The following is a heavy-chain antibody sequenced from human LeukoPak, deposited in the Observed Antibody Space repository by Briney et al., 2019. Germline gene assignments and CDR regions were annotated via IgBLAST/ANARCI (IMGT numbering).Heavy chain of an antibody. Sequence: NPSETLSLTCTVSGGSISSYYWSWLRQPAGKGLEGIGRIYTSGSTNYNPSLKSRVTMSVDTSKNQFSLKLSSVTAADTAVYYCARVRSAARPDGDYFDYWGQGTLVTVSS. CDR2: IYTSGST. CDR1: GGSISSYY. V-gene: IGHV4-4*07. D-gene: IGHD6-6*01. J-gene: IGHJ4*02. CDR3: ARVRSAARPDGDYFDY.